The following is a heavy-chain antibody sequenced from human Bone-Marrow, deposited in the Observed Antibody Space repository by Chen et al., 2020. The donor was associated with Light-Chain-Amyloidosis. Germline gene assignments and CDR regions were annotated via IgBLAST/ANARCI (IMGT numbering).Heavy chain of an antibody. CDR1: AYTFPNYW. CDR3: ARRRDGYNFDY. D-gene: IGHD5-12*01. Sequence: EVQLEQSGPEVKKPGESLKISCKGSAYTFPNYWIGWVRQMPGKGLEWMEVIYPDDSDARYSPSFEGQVTISADKSITTAYLQWRSLKASDTAMYYCARRRDGYNFDYWGQGTLVTVSS. J-gene: IGHJ4*02. CDR2: IYPDDSDA. V-gene: IGHV5-51*01.